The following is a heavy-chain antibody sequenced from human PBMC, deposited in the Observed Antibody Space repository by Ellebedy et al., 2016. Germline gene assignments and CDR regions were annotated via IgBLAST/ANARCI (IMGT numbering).Heavy chain of an antibody. D-gene: IGHD3-10*01. CDR3: ARNPKAGYYGSGTSHFDP. CDR1: TYSFSSYW. CDR2: INPDDSAT. V-gene: IGHV5-51*01. J-gene: IGHJ5*02. Sequence: GESLKISCKASTYSFSSYWIAWVRQTPGQGLEWLGIINPDDSATRYNPSFQGHVTISVDRSINTAYLQWSTLRASDTAFYYCARNPKAGYYGSGTSHFDPWGQGTLVNVSS.